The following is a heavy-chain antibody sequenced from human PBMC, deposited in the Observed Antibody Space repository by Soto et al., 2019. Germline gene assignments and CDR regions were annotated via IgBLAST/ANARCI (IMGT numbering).Heavy chain of an antibody. Sequence: LSLTCTVSGGSISNAAYSWSWIRQPPGKGLEWIGYIYPSGMPFYNPSLRSRVTISIGRSNDQFSLNLKSVTAADTAVYYCARERGGYGLFDSWGQGTLVTVSS. CDR2: IYPSGMP. D-gene: IGHD5-18*01. CDR3: ARERGGYGLFDS. CDR1: GGSISNAAYS. J-gene: IGHJ4*02. V-gene: IGHV4-30-2*01.